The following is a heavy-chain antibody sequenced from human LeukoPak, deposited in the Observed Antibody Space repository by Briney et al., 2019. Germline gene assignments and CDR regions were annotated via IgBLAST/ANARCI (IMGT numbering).Heavy chain of an antibody. CDR2: ISSSSSYT. Sequence: GRSLRLSCAASGFTFSSYSMNWVRQAPGKGLGWVSSISSSSSYTYYADSVKGRFTISRDNAKNSLYLQMNSLRAEDTAVYYCARDSNPRQRKLLWFGDPTKGSWFDPWGQGTLVTVSS. CDR3: ARDSNPRQRKLLWFGDPTKGSWFDP. J-gene: IGHJ5*02. V-gene: IGHV3-21*01. CDR1: GFTFSSYS. D-gene: IGHD3-10*01.